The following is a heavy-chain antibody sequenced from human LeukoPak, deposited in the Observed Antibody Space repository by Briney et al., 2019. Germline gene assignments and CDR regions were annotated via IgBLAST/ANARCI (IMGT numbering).Heavy chain of an antibody. CDR1: GGSFSGYY. V-gene: IGHV4-34*01. CDR3: ARRNLKGVIVVVKGTYYFDY. CDR2: INHSGST. D-gene: IGHD3-22*01. Sequence: PSETLSLTCAVYGGSFSGYYWSWIRQPPGKGLEWIGEINHSGSTNYNPSLKSRVTISVDTSKNQFSLKLSSVTAADTAVYYCARRNLKGVIVVVKGTYYFDYWGQGSLVTVSS. J-gene: IGHJ4*02.